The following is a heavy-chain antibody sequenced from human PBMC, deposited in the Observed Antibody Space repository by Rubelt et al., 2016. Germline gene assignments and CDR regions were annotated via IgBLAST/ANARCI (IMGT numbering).Heavy chain of an antibody. CDR1: GGSISSSSYY. Sequence: QLQLQESGPGLVKPSETLSLTCTVSGGSISSSSYYWGWIRQPPGKGLEWIGSIYYSGSTYYSPSLKSRVTISADTSKNQFSLKLSSVTAANTAVYYCATSGYRSTFDAFDIWGQGTMVTVSS. CDR2: IYYSGST. J-gene: IGHJ3*02. CDR3: ATSGYRSTFDAFDI. D-gene: IGHD6-13*01. V-gene: IGHV4-39*01.